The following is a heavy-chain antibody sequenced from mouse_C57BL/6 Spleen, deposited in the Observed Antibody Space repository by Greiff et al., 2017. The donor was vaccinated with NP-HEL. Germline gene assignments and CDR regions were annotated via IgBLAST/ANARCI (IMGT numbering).Heavy chain of an antibody. J-gene: IGHJ2*01. Sequence: VQLQQPGAELVKPGASVKLSCKASGYTFTSYWLQWVKQRPGQGLEWIGKIDPSDSYTNYNHKFKGKATLTVDTSSSPAYRQLSSLTAEDSAVYYCASVTTRFDYWGQGTTLTVSS. CDR1: GYTFTSYW. D-gene: IGHD2-13*01. V-gene: IGHV1-50*01. CDR2: IDPSDSYT. CDR3: ASVTTRFDY.